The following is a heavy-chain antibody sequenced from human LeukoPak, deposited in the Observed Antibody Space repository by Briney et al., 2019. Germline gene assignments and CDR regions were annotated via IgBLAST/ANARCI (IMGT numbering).Heavy chain of an antibody. D-gene: IGHD2-2*01. Sequence: SQTLSLTCALSGDSVSSNSAAWNWIRQSPSRGLEWLGRTYYRSTWYNDYAVSVRGRITVNPDTSKNQFSLHLNSVTPEDPAVYYCARRLTQYDCFDPWGQGILVTVSS. V-gene: IGHV6-1*01. CDR3: ARRLTQYDCFDP. CDR2: TYYRSTWYN. J-gene: IGHJ5*02. CDR1: GDSVSSNSAA.